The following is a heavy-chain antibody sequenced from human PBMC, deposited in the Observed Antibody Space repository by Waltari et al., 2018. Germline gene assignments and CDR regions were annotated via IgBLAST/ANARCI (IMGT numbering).Heavy chain of an antibody. J-gene: IGHJ4*02. Sequence: QVQLVQSGAEVKKPGSSVKVSCKASGGTFSSYAISWVRQAPGQGLEWLGGIIPIFGTANYAQKFQGRVTITTDESTSTAYMELSSLRSEDTAVYYCASRGVGGLGRIPLFDYWGQGTLVTVSS. CDR3: ASRGVGGLGRIPLFDY. V-gene: IGHV1-69*05. CDR1: GGTFSSYA. D-gene: IGHD7-27*01. CDR2: IIPIFGTA.